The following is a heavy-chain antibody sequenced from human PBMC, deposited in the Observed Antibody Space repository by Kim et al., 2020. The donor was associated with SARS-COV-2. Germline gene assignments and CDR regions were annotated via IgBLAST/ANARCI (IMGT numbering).Heavy chain of an antibody. CDR1: GGTFSSYA. D-gene: IGHD3-10*01. Sequence: SVKVSCKASGGTFSSYAISWVRQAPGQGLEWMGGIIPIFGTANYAQKFQGRVTITADESTSTAYMELSSLRSEDTAVYYCARGLSGRDQFAFDIWGQGTMVTVSS. CDR3: ARGLSGRDQFAFDI. J-gene: IGHJ3*02. V-gene: IGHV1-69*13. CDR2: IIPIFGTA.